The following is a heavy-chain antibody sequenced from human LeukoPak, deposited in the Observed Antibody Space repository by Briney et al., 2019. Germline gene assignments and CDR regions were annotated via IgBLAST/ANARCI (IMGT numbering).Heavy chain of an antibody. CDR2: INPNSGGT. D-gene: IGHD6-13*01. J-gene: IGHJ3*02. CDR1: GYTFTGYY. CDR3: ARDRAAAARAMYAFDI. Sequence: ASVKVSCKASGYTFTGYYMHWVRQAPGQGLEWMGWINPNSGGTYYAQRFQGRVTMTRDTSINTAYMELSRLRSDDTAVYYCARDRAAAARAMYAFDIWGQGTMVTVSS. V-gene: IGHV1-2*02.